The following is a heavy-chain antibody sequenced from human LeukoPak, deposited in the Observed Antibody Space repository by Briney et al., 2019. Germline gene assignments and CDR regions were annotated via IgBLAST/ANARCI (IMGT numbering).Heavy chain of an antibody. CDR1: GFTFSSYS. V-gene: IGHV3-21*01. D-gene: IGHD2-15*01. Sequence: GGSLRLSCAASGFTFSSYSMNWVRQAPGKGLEWVSSISSSSSYIYYADSVKGRFTISRDNAKNSLYLQMNSLRAEDTAVYYCARELVVVVAATVYYGMDVWGQGTTVTASS. CDR3: ARELVVVVAATVYYGMDV. J-gene: IGHJ6*02. CDR2: ISSSSSYI.